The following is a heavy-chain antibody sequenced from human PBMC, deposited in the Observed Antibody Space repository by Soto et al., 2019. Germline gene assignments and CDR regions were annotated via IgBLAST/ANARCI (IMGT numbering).Heavy chain of an antibody. CDR3: AADLAPTDPYHWCEP. Sequence: QIQLVQFGPEVKKPGTPVKVSCKASGFTFSSSGIHWVRQARGQRLEWIGWIVVGSGNTNYAQNFQERVTITRYVSTNTAYMELTRLRSEDTAVYYGAADLAPTDPYHWCEPWGQGTLFPVSS. D-gene: IGHD1-1*01. V-gene: IGHV1-58*02. J-gene: IGHJ5*02. CDR2: IVVGSGNT. CDR1: GFTFSSSG.